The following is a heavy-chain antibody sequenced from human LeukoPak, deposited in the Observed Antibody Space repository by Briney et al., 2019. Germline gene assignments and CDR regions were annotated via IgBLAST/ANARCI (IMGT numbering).Heavy chain of an antibody. Sequence: PSETLSLTCTVSGGSISGYYWSWIRQPPGKGLEWIGYIYYTGSTNYNPSLKSRVTISVDTSKNQFSLKLSSVTAADTAVYYCARGIIESSSWYRSTWFDPWGQGTLVTVSS. CDR3: ARGIIESSSWYRSTWFDP. J-gene: IGHJ5*02. CDR2: IYYTGST. CDR1: GGSISGYY. V-gene: IGHV4-59*12. D-gene: IGHD6-13*01.